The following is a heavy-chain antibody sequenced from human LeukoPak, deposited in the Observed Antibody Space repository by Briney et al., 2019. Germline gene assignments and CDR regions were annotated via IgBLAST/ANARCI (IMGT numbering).Heavy chain of an antibody. CDR3: ARRGEPLGYYYYYMDV. J-gene: IGHJ6*03. Sequence: SETLSLTCTVSGGSISSSSYYWGWIRQPPGKGLEWIGSIYYSGSTYYNPSLKSRVTISVDTSQNQFSLKLSSVTAADTAVYYCARRGEPLGYYYYYMDVWGKGTTVTVSS. CDR2: IYYSGST. CDR1: GGSISSSSYY. V-gene: IGHV4-39*01. D-gene: IGHD1-26*01.